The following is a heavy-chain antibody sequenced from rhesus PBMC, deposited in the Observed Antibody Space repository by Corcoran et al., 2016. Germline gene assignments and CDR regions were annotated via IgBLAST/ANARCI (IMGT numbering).Heavy chain of an antibody. CDR1: GGSISGYY. V-gene: IGHV4-73*01. J-gene: IGHJ4*01. Sequence: QVKLQQWGEGLVKPSETLSLTCAVYGGSISGYYWSWIRQPPGKGLEWIGNIDGNSASTNDTPPLKNRVTISTDTSKNQFSLKLTSVTAGDTAVYYGARGRLDYWGQGDLVTVSS. CDR2: IDGNSAST. CDR3: ARGRLDY.